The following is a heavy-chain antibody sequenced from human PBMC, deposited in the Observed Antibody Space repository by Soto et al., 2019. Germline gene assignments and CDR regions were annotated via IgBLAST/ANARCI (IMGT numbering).Heavy chain of an antibody. Sequence: PSGTLSLTCTVSGGSISSHYWSWIRQPPGKGLEWIGYVESSGRTEYKPSLASRVTLSLDSSQNQFSLTLRSVTTADRALYFCARGVYGAYLDYWGQGIPVTVSS. J-gene: IGHJ4*02. CDR2: VESSGRT. V-gene: IGHV4-59*11. CDR3: ARGVYGAYLDY. CDR1: GGSISSHY. D-gene: IGHD3-10*01.